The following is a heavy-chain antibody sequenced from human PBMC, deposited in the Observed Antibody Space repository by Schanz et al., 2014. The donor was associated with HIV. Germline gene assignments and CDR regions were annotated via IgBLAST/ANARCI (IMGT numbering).Heavy chain of an antibody. CDR2: IHSGGST. CDR1: GFTVSSSH. D-gene: IGHD5-18*01. CDR3: ARGLPADY. J-gene: IGHJ4*02. V-gene: IGHV3-53*01. Sequence: EVQLVESGGGLIQPGGSLRLSCAASGFTVSSSHMSWVRQAPGKGLEWVSIIHSGGSTYYADSVKGRFTISRDNSKNTLYLQMNSLRAEDTAVYFCARGLPADYWGQGTLVTVSS.